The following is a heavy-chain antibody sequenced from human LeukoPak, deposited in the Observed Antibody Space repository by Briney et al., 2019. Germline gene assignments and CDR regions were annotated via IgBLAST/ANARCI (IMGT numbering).Heavy chain of an antibody. CDR1: GFTFSSYE. CDR2: ISSSGSTI. Sequence: GGSLRLSCAASGFTFSSYEMNWVRQAPGKGLEWVPYISSSGSTIYYAVSVKGRFTISRDNAKNSLYLQMNSLRAEDTAVYYCARAPRSYYMDVWGKGTTVTVSS. CDR3: ARAPRSYYMDV. J-gene: IGHJ6*03. V-gene: IGHV3-48*03.